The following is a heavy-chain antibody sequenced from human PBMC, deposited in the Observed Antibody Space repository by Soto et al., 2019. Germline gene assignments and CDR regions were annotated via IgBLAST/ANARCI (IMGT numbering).Heavy chain of an antibody. CDR2: ISSSSSYI. Sequence: GGSLRLSCAASGFTFSSYSMNWVRQAPGKGLEWVSSISSSSSYIYYADSVKGRFTISRDNAKNSLYLQMNSLRAEDTAFYYCVKDESINWYSGHFRHWGQGTLVTVSS. CDR1: GFTFSSYS. CDR3: VKDESINWYSGHFRH. J-gene: IGHJ1*01. V-gene: IGHV3-21*04. D-gene: IGHD6-13*01.